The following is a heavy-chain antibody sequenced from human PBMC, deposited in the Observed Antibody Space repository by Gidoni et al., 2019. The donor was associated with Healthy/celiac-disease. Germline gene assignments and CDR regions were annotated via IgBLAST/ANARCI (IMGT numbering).Heavy chain of an antibody. CDR1: GLPFDDYA. CDR2: LSWNSGSI. J-gene: IGHJ4*02. Sequence: EVQLVESGGGLVQPGRSRSLHCAASGLPFDDYALHWVRQAPGKGLAWVSGLSWNSGSIGYADAVKGRFTISRDNAKNSLYLQMNSLRAEDTALYYCAKAPYDFYYFDYWGQGTLVTVSS. CDR3: AKAPYDFYYFDY. D-gene: IGHD3-3*01. V-gene: IGHV3-9*01.